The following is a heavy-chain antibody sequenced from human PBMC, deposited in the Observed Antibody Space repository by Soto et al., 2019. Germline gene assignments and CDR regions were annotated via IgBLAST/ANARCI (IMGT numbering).Heavy chain of an antibody. D-gene: IGHD6-19*01. CDR2: INDVGET. CDR3: AREGSSGWNGLNWFDP. CDR1: GFSFSSYA. J-gene: IGHJ5*02. Sequence: GGSLRLSCAASGFSFSSYAMSWVRQAPGKGLEWVSVINDVGETFYADSVKGRFTISRDNSKNTVYLQMNSLRAEDTAVYYCAREGSSGWNGLNWFDPWGQGTLVTVSS. V-gene: IGHV3-23*01.